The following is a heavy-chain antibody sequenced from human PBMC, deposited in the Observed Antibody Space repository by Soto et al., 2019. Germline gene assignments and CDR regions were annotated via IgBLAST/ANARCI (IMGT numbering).Heavy chain of an antibody. V-gene: IGHV3-33*01. CDR2: LWRDGSKV. CDR3: ARDGTGWTGGDH. J-gene: IGHJ4*02. D-gene: IGHD6-19*01. CDR1: GFTFSAYD. Sequence: AASGFTFSAYDMHWVRQAPGKRLEWVAVLWRDGSKVYYADSVKGRFTISRDNSKNTLYLEMNSLRVEDTAVYYCARDGTGWTGGDHWGQGTLVTVSS.